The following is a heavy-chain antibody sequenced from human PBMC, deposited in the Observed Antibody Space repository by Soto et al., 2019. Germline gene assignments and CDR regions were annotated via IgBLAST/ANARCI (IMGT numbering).Heavy chain of an antibody. Sequence: ASVKVSCKASGYTFTSYDINWVRQATGQGLEWMGWMNPNSGNTGHAQKFQGRVTMTRNTSISTAYMELSSLRSEDTAVYYCARRRWTYYDFWSGYWSFDYWGQGTLVTVSS. J-gene: IGHJ4*02. V-gene: IGHV1-8*01. CDR1: GYTFTSYD. CDR2: MNPNSGNT. CDR3: ARRRWTYYDFWSGYWSFDY. D-gene: IGHD3-3*01.